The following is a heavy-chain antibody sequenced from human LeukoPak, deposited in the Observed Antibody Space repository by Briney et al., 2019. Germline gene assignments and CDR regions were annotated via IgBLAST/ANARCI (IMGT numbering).Heavy chain of an antibody. CDR1: GFDFSGSA. Sequence: GGSLRLSCAASGFDFSGSAIHWVRQASGKGLEWVGRIRIKANSYATAYAASVKGRFTISRDDSKNTAYLQMNSLKTEDTAVYYCARWGVRLSYYYIDVWGKGTTVIVSS. D-gene: IGHD3-10*01. CDR2: IRIKANSYAT. V-gene: IGHV3-73*01. CDR3: ARWGVRLSYYYIDV. J-gene: IGHJ6*03.